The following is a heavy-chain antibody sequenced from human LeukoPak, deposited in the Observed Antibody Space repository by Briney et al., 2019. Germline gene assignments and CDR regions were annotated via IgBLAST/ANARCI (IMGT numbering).Heavy chain of an antibody. CDR2: IYYSGST. CDR1: GGSISSYY. Sequence: SETLSLTCTVSGGSISSYYWSWIRQPPGKGLEWIGYIYYSGSTYYNPSLKSRVTISVDTSKNQFSLKLSSVTAADTAVYYCARAVYYGSGNMDVWGKGTTVTISS. J-gene: IGHJ6*03. V-gene: IGHV4-59*01. D-gene: IGHD3-10*01. CDR3: ARAVYYGSGNMDV.